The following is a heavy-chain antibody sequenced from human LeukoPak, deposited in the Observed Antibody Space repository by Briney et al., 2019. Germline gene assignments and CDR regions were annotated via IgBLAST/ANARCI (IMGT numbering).Heavy chain of an antibody. CDR2: INPNSGGT. V-gene: IGHV1-2*02. CDR1: GYTFTGYY. D-gene: IGHD2-2*01. Sequence: GASVKVSCKASGYTFTGYYMHWVRQAPGQGLEWMGWINPNSGGTNYAQKFQGRVTMTRDTSISTAYMELSRLRSDDTAVYYCARGYCSSTSCYLYWFDPWGQGTLVTVSS. CDR3: ARGYCSSTSCYLYWFDP. J-gene: IGHJ5*02.